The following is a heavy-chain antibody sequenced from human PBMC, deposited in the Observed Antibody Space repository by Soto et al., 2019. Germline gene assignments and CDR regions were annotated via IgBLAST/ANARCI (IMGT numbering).Heavy chain of an antibody. CDR3: ASSGIVGREVNTWFDP. CDR2: ISYRGST. J-gene: IGHJ5*02. D-gene: IGHD3-22*01. Sequence: PSETLSLTCTGSSGSITTPYWSWIRQPLGKALEWIGYISYRGSTNYNPSLKSRLTTSIDTSKSQISLKLTSMTTADTAVYYCASSGIVGREVNTWFDPWGQGTLVTVSS. V-gene: IGHV4-59*11. CDR1: SGSITTPY.